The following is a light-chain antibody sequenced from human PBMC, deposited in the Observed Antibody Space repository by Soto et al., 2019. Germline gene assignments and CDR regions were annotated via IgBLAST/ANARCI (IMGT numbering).Light chain of an antibody. V-gene: IGKV3-15*01. Sequence: EIVMTQSPATLSVSPGEGATLSCRASQSVSSNLAWYQQKPGQAPRLLIFGTSSRATGIPARFSGRGSGTDFILTISSLRSEDFAVYYCQQYNNWPRTFGQGTKVEI. CDR3: QQYNNWPRT. CDR2: GTS. CDR1: QSVSSN. J-gene: IGKJ1*01.